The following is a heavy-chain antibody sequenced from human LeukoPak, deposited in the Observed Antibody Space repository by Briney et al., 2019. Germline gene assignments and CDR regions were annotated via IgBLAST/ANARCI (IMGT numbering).Heavy chain of an antibody. D-gene: IGHD3-22*01. V-gene: IGHV4-39*01. CDR2: IYYSGRT. CDR3: ARLYYYDTSGPPL. J-gene: IGHJ4*02. Sequence: ETLSLTCTISGGSISSSSYYWGWIRQPPGKGLEWIGSIYYSGRTYYNPSLKSRVTISVDTSKNEFSLKLSSVTAADTAMYYCARLYYYDTSGPPLWGQGTLVTVSS. CDR1: GGSISSSSYY.